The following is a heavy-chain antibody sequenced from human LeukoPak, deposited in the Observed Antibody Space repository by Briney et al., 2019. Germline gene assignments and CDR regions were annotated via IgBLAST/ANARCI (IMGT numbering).Heavy chain of an antibody. CDR2: ICYSGST. CDR1: GYSFGNYY. V-gene: IGHV4-59*01. CDR3: ARDPHDTGYYYESSHYWYFDL. J-gene: IGHJ2*01. D-gene: IGHD3-22*01. Sequence: PSETLTLSCTASGYSFGNYYWTWIRQSPGKGLEWISYICYSGSTTYYPSLKSRVTMSVDTSKNQFSLKLRSVTAADTAVYYCARDPHDTGYYYESSHYWYFDLWGRGTLVTVSS.